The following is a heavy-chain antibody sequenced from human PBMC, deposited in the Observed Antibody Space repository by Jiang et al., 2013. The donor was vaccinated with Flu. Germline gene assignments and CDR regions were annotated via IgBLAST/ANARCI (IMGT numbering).Heavy chain of an antibody. CDR3: AKKLSAVPGPDAFDA. Sequence: VQLLESGGGLVQPEGSLRLSCAASGFTFSNYAMSWVRQAPGKGLEWVSALIGSGGSTYYSDSVKGRFTISRDNSKNTMYLQMNSLRAEDTAVYYCAKKLSAVPGPDAFDASGPRDIGHRLF. CDR2: LIGSGGST. CDR1: GFTFSNYA. D-gene: IGHD6-19*01. V-gene: IGHV3-23*01. J-gene: IGHJ3*01.